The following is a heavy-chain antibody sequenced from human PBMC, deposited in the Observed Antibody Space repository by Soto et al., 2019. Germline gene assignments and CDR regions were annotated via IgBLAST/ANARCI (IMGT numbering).Heavy chain of an antibody. CDR3: ARGSTGYSSSWYRY. CDR2: IYNSGST. Sequence: QVQLQESGPGLVKPSETLSLTCTVSGGSISSYYWSWIRQPPGKGLEWIGYIYNSGSTNYNPSLKCRVPISVDTSNNHYSLYLSSLPAADTAVYYCARGSTGYSSSWYRYWGQGTLVTVSS. CDR1: GGSISSYY. V-gene: IGHV4-59*08. J-gene: IGHJ4*02. D-gene: IGHD6-13*01.